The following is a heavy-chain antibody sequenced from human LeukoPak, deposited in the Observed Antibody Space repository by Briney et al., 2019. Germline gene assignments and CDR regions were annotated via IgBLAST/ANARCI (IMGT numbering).Heavy chain of an antibody. CDR3: AKEWGNLDY. CDR2: ISGSGTST. Sequence: PGGSLRLSCTASGFAFSVYAMSWLRQPPGKGLEWVSGISGSGTSTYYADSVKGRFTIYRDNSKNTLYLQMNSLRAEDTAAYYCAKEWGNLDYWGQGTLVTVSS. V-gene: IGHV3-23*01. D-gene: IGHD4-23*01. CDR1: GFAFSVYA. J-gene: IGHJ4*02.